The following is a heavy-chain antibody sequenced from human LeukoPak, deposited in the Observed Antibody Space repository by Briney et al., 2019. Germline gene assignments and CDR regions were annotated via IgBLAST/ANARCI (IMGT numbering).Heavy chain of an antibody. D-gene: IGHD1-26*01. V-gene: IGHV3-30-3*01. CDR1: GFTFNNYA. J-gene: IGHJ4*02. Sequence: GRSLRLSCAASGFTFNNYAIHWVRQAPGKGLEWVAIISFDGGNKYYADSVKGRFTISRDSSKNTLYLQMNSLRAEDTAVYYCARDGIVGSPLFKFDYWGQGTLVTVSS. CDR3: ARDGIVGSPLFKFDY. CDR2: ISFDGGNK.